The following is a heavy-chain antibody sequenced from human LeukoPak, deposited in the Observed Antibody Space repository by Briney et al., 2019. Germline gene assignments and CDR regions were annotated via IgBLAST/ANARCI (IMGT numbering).Heavy chain of an antibody. V-gene: IGHV3-33*01. CDR3: ATRGDYYDSSGFQH. CDR2: IWYDGSNK. J-gene: IGHJ1*01. CDR1: GFTFSNYG. D-gene: IGHD3-22*01. Sequence: PGGSLRLSCAASGFTFSNYGMHWVRQAPGKGLEWVAVIWYDGSNKYYADSVKGRFTISRDNSKNTLYLQMNSLRAEGTAVYYCATRGDYYDSSGFQHWGQGTLVTVSS.